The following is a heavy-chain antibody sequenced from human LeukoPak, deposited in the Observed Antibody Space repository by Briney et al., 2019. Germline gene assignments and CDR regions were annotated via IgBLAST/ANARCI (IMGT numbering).Heavy chain of an antibody. Sequence: SETLSLTCTVSGGSISSSSYYWGWIRQPPGKGLEWIGSIYYSGSTYYNPSLKSRVTISVDTSKNQFSLKLSSVTAADTAVYYCARFRDTAMVTPFDYWGQGTLVTVSS. CDR2: IYYSGST. CDR3: ARFRDTAMVTPFDY. D-gene: IGHD5-18*01. CDR1: GGSISSSSYY. V-gene: IGHV4-39*01. J-gene: IGHJ4*02.